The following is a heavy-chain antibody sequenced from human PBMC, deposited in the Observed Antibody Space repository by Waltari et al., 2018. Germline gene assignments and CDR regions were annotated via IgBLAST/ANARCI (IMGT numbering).Heavy chain of an antibody. CDR2: INQDVRDK. V-gene: IGHV3-7*01. CDR3: ARDVPNGYFDY. J-gene: IGHJ4*02. CDR1: GFTFKNYW. Sequence: EVHLVQSGGGLIQPGGSLRLSCGVSGFTFKNYWMTWVRQAQGKGLEWGANINQDVRDKNYVDSVEGRFTISRDNAQNSVYLQMNSLRAEDTAVYYCARDVPNGYFDYWGSGTLVTVSS. D-gene: IGHD1-1*01.